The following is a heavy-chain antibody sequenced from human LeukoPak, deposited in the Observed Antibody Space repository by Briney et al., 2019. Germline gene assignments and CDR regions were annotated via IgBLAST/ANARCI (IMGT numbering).Heavy chain of an antibody. D-gene: IGHD5-18*01. CDR3: ATVPYSYGYFGY. Sequence: ASVKVSCKVSGYTLTELSMHWVRQAPGKGLEWMGGFDPEDGETIYAQKFQGRVTMTEDTSTDTAYMELSSLRSEDTAVYYCATVPYSYGYFGYWGQGTLVTVSS. J-gene: IGHJ4*02. V-gene: IGHV1-24*01. CDR1: GYTLTELS. CDR2: FDPEDGET.